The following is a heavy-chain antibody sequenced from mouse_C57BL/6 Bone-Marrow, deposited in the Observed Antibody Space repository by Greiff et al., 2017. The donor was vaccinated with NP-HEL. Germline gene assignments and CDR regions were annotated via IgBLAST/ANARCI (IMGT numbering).Heavy chain of an antibody. Sequence: QVQLQQPGAELVMPGASVKLSCKASGYTFTSYWMHWVKQRPGQGLEWIGEIDPSDSYTNYNQKFKGKSTLTVDKSSSTAYMQLSSLTSEDSAVYYCARSGLMGLAYWGQGTLVTVSA. CDR1: GYTFTSYW. CDR2: IDPSDSYT. J-gene: IGHJ3*01. D-gene: IGHD1-1*02. V-gene: IGHV1-69*01. CDR3: ARSGLMGLAY.